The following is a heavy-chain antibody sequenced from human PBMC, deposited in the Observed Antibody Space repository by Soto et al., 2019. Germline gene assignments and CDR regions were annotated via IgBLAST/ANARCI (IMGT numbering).Heavy chain of an antibody. J-gene: IGHJ4*02. Sequence: SETLSLTCTVSGGSISSGDYYWSWIRQPPGKGLEWIGYIYYSGSTNYNPSLKSRVTISVDTSKNQFSLKLSSMAAADTAVYYCARSQTTVTSYDYWGQGTLVTVSS. D-gene: IGHD4-17*01. CDR3: ARSQTTVTSYDY. CDR2: IYYSGST. V-gene: IGHV4-61*08. CDR1: GGSISSGDYY.